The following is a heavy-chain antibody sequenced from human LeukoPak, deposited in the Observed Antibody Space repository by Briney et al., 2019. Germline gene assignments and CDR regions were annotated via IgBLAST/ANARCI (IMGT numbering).Heavy chain of an antibody. J-gene: IGHJ4*02. CDR2: ISDEGGST. D-gene: IGHD2-8*02. Sequence: QPGGSLRLSCAASGFTFSIYAMHWVRQAPGKGLEYVSAISDEGGSTYYANSVKGRFTISRDNSKNTLFLQMDSLRADDMAVYYCARVDSTGWDDAFDYWGQGTLVTVSS. CDR1: GFTFSIYA. CDR3: ARVDSTGWDDAFDY. V-gene: IGHV3-64*01.